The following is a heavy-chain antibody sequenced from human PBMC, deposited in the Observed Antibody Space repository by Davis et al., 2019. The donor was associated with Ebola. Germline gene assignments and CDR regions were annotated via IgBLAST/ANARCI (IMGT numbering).Heavy chain of an antibody. CDR3: ARRSGPDY. D-gene: IGHD2-15*01. CDR2: INHSGST. Sequence: SETLSLTCAVYGGSFSGYYWSWIRQPPVKGLEWIGEINHSGSTNYNPSLKSRVTISVDTSKNQFSLKLSSVTAADTAVYYCARRSGPDYWGQGTLVTVSS. V-gene: IGHV4-34*01. J-gene: IGHJ4*02. CDR1: GGSFSGYY.